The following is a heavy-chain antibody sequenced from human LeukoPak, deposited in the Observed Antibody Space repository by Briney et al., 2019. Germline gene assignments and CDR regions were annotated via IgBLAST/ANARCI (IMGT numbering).Heavy chain of an antibody. CDR2: IYYSGST. V-gene: IGHV4-59*12. J-gene: IGHJ3*02. Sequence: SETLSLTCAVNGGSFSNYYWSWIRQPPGKGLEWIGYIYYSGSTNYNPSLKSRVTISVDKSKNQFSLKLSSVTAADTAVYYCARVPTMVRGVIGDDAFDIWGQGTMVTVSS. CDR1: GGSFSNYY. D-gene: IGHD3-10*01. CDR3: ARVPTMVRGVIGDDAFDI.